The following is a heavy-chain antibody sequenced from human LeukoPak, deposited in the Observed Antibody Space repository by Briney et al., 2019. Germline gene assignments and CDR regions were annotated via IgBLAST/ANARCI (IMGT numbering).Heavy chain of an antibody. CDR2: ISYDGSNK. CDR3: AKGKGGSWELLGVYYY. V-gene: IGHV3-30*18. D-gene: IGHD1-26*01. CDR1: GFTFSSYG. J-gene: IGHJ4*02. Sequence: GRSLRLSCAASGFTFSSYGMHWVRQAPGKGLEWVAVISYDGSNKYYADSVKGRFTISRDNSKNTLYLQMDSLRAEDTAVYYCAKGKGGSWELLGVYYYWGQGTLVTVSS.